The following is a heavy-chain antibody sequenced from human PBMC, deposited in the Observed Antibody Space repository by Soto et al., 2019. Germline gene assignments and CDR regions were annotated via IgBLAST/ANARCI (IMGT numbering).Heavy chain of an antibody. Sequence: GASVKVSCKASGGTFSSYAISWVRQAPGQRLEWMGWINAGNGNTKYSQKFQGRVTITRDTSASTAYMELSSLRSEDTAVYYCARDGYGDYVGFDYWGQGTLVTVSS. CDR2: INAGNGNT. V-gene: IGHV1-3*01. D-gene: IGHD4-17*01. J-gene: IGHJ4*02. CDR3: ARDGYGDYVGFDY. CDR1: GGTFSSYA.